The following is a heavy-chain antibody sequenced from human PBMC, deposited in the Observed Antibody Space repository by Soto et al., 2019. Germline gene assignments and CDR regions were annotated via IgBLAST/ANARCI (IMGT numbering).Heavy chain of an antibody. Sequence: EVQLLESGGGLVQPGGSLRLSCAASGFTFSSYAMSWVRQAPGKGLEWVSAISGSGGSTYYADSVKGRFTISRDNSKNALYLQMNSLRAEDTAVYYCAKGRGSYDQTYYFDYWGQGTLVTVSS. CDR3: AKGRGSYDQTYYFDY. D-gene: IGHD5-12*01. CDR1: GFTFSSYA. J-gene: IGHJ4*02. CDR2: ISGSGGST. V-gene: IGHV3-23*01.